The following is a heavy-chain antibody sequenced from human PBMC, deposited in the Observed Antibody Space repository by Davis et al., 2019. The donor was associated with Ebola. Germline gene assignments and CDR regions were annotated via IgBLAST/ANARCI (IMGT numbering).Heavy chain of an antibody. CDR3: AKVARIQLWLHWFDP. V-gene: IGHV3-30*02. CDR2: MWYDGSNK. J-gene: IGHJ5*02. CDR1: GITFGSTW. Sequence: GGSLGLSCAASGITFGSTWMRGVRQAPGKLLEWVAVMWYDGSNKYYADSVKGRFTISRDNSKNTLYLQMNSLRAEDTAVYYCAKVARIQLWLHWFDPWGQGTLVTVSS. D-gene: IGHD5-18*01.